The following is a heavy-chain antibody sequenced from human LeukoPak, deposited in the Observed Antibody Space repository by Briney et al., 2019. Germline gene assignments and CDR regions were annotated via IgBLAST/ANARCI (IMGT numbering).Heavy chain of an antibody. CDR2: ISGSGGST. Sequence: GGSLRLSCAASGSTFSTSAMTWVRQAPGKGLEWVSGISGSGGSTYYADSVKGRFTISRDNSKNTLHLQMKSLRAEDTAVYYCAKSEDYDTREDYWGQGTLVTVSS. V-gene: IGHV3-23*01. D-gene: IGHD3-22*01. CDR3: AKSEDYDTREDY. CDR1: GSTFSTSA. J-gene: IGHJ4*02.